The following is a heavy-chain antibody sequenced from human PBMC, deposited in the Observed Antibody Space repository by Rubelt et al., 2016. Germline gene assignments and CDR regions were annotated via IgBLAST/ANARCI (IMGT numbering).Heavy chain of an antibody. CDR3: ARDYSNYGDYYYYGMDV. CDR2: IYYSGST. Sequence: QVQLQESGPGLVKPSETLSLTCTVSGGSISSYYWSWIRQPPGKGLEWIGYIYYSGSTNYNPSLKSRVTISVDTSKNQFSLKLSSVTAADTAVYYCARDYSNYGDYYYYGMDVWGQGTTVTVSS. V-gene: IGHV4-59*12. J-gene: IGHJ6*02. CDR1: GGSISSYY. D-gene: IGHD4-11*01.